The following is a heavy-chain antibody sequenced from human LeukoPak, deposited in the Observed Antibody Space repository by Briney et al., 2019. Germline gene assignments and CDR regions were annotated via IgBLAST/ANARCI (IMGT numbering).Heavy chain of an antibody. CDR3: VRGGTGRGGDYFDY. Sequence: PGGSLRLSCVASGFTFSSYTMNWVRQAPGKGLEWVSSITSSNNHIYYGDPVKGRFTVSRDNAKNSLYLQMNGLRVEDTAVYYCVRGGTGRGGDYFDYWGLGTLVTVSS. CDR1: GFTFSSYT. D-gene: IGHD7-27*01. V-gene: IGHV3-21*01. J-gene: IGHJ4*02. CDR2: ITSSNNHI.